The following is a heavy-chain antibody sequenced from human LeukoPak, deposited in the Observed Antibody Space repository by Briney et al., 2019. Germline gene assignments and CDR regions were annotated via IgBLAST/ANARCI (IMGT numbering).Heavy chain of an antibody. D-gene: IGHD2-15*01. V-gene: IGHV1-46*01. CDR1: GYTFTGYY. CDR2: INPSGGST. Sequence: ASVKVSCKASGYTFTGYYMHWVRQAPGQGLEWMGWINPSGGSTSYAQKFQGRVTMTRDTSTSTVYMELSSLRSEDTAVYYCARDLYPVVAATRRHYYYGMDVWGQGTTVTVSS. CDR3: ARDLYPVVAATRRHYYYGMDV. J-gene: IGHJ6*02.